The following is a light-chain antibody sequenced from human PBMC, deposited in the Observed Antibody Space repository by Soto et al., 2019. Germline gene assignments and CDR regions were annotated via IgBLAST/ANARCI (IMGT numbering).Light chain of an antibody. CDR2: DAS. CDR1: QSVSRY. V-gene: IGKV3-11*01. J-gene: IGKJ1*01. Sequence: EIVLTQSPATLSLSPGERATLSCRASQSVSRYLAWYQHKVGQAPRLLIYDASSRATGIPARFSGSGSGTDFTLTISSLEPEDFAVYYCHQRSNWPWTFGQGTKVELK. CDR3: HQRSNWPWT.